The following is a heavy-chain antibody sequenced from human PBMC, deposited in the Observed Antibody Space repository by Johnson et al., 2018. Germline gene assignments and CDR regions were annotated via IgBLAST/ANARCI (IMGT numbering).Heavy chain of an antibody. CDR2: IWYDGSNK. CDR3: ARDYSSGSRLSGI. J-gene: IGHJ3*02. V-gene: IGHV3-33*01. Sequence: QVQLVQSGGGVVQXGTSXRLXCSASGFIFSGYDMYWVRQAPGKGLEWVAVIWYDGSNKYYADSVKGRFTISRDNSKNTLYLQMNSLRGEDTAVYYCARDYSSGSRLSGIWGQGTMVIVSS. CDR1: GFIFSGYD. D-gene: IGHD3-10*01.